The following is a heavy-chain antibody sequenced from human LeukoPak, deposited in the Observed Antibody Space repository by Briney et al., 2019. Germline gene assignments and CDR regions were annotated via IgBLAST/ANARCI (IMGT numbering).Heavy chain of an antibody. Sequence: SETLSLTCAVYGGSFSGYYRSWIRQPPGKVLEWIGEINHSGSTTYNPSLKSRVTISVDTSKNQFSLKLRSVTAADTAVYYCAAQWLGTIHWFDPWGQGTLVTVSS. V-gene: IGHV4-34*01. CDR1: GGSFSGYY. CDR2: INHSGST. D-gene: IGHD6-19*01. J-gene: IGHJ5*02. CDR3: AAQWLGTIHWFDP.